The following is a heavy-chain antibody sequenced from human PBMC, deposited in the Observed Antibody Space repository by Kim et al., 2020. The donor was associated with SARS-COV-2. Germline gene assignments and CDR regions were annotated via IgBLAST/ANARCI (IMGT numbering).Heavy chain of an antibody. J-gene: IGHJ6*02. V-gene: IGHV4-39*01. CDR3: ASPGYSSGWYEDYYYYGMDV. Sequence: SETLSLTCTVSGGSISSSSYYWGWIRQPPGKGLEWIGSIYYSGSTYYNPSLKSRVTISVDTSKNQFSLKLSSVTAADTAVYYCASPGYSSGWYEDYYYYGMDVWGQGTTVTVSS. CDR1: GGSISSSSYY. D-gene: IGHD6-19*01. CDR2: IYYSGST.